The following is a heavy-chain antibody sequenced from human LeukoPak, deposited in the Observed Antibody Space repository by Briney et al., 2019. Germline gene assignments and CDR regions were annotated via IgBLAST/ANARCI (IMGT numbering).Heavy chain of an antibody. D-gene: IGHD1-1*01. CDR3: TRCPRDNCRGGFDY. J-gene: IGHJ4*02. Sequence: GGSLRLSCSPSGFTFSNNAMTWVRQALGEGLEWVSSINDRGTHTYYTDSVRGRFTISRDNSKNRLFLQMNSLRAEDTAFYYCTRCPRDNCRGGFDYWGQGALVTVSS. CDR1: GFTFSNNA. V-gene: IGHV3-23*01. CDR2: INDRGTHT.